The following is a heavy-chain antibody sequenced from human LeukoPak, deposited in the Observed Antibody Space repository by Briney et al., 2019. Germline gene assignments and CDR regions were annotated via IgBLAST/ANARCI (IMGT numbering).Heavy chain of an antibody. CDR1: GFTFTSSA. V-gene: IGHV1-58*01. Sequence: GTSVKVSCRASGFTFTSSAVQWVRQARGQRLEWIGWIVVGSGNTNYAQKFQERVTITRDMSTSTAYMELSSLRSEDTAVYYCAAENNWNDNAFDIWGQGTMVTVSS. CDR3: AAENNWNDNAFDI. D-gene: IGHD1-1*01. J-gene: IGHJ3*02. CDR2: IVVGSGNT.